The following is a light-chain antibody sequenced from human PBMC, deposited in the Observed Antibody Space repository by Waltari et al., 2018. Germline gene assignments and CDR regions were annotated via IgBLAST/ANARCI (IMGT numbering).Light chain of an antibody. V-gene: IGLV2-14*02. CDR2: EAT. Sequence: QSALTQPASVSGSPGQSITISCTWASSDVGRYNLVSWYQQHPGKAPKLIIYEATKRPSGVSDRFSDSKSGYPASLTISGLQADDEADYYCCSYTSSSTPRLFGGGTKLTVL. CDR3: CSYTSSSTPRL. J-gene: IGLJ3*02. CDR1: SSDVGRYNL.